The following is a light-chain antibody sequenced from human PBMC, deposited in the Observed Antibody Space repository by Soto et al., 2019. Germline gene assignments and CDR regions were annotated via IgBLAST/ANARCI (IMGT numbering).Light chain of an antibody. J-gene: IGLJ2*01. CDR1: NIGSKR. V-gene: IGLV3-21*02. CDR2: DDH. CDR3: QVWNSADDHVL. Sequence: SYELTQPPSVSVAPGQTATITCGGNNIGSKRVHWYQQQPGQAPVVVVFDDHGRPSGIPERFSGSNSGHTATLTISRVEAGDEADYYCQVWNSADDHVLFGGGTKLTVL.